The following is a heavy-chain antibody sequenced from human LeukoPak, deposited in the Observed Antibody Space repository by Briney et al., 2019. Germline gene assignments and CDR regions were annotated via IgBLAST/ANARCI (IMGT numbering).Heavy chain of an antibody. CDR3: AKGMGRLGFLTGYTTQDY. CDR1: GFTFSSYG. V-gene: IGHV3-30*18. Sequence: PGKSLRLSCAASGFTFSSYGMHWVRQAPGKGLEWVAVISYDGSNKYYADSVRGQFTISRDNSKNTLYLQMNSLRPEDTAVYYCAKGMGRLGFLTGYTTQDYWGQGTLVTVSS. D-gene: IGHD3-9*01. J-gene: IGHJ4*02. CDR2: ISYDGSNK.